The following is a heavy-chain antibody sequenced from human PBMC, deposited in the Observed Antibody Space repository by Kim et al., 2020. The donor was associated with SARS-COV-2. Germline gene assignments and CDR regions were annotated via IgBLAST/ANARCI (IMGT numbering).Heavy chain of an antibody. CDR3: TRGDVVQYFHP. Sequence: SETLSLTCTVSGGSVSPFYWNWVRQPPGKGLEWIGNIYFTGTTNYNPSLKSRVIMSVDTSKNQFSLKLTSVTTADTAVYWCTRGDVVQYFHPWGQGTLVTVSS. V-gene: IGHV4-59*02. CDR2: IYFTGTT. D-gene: IGHD3-10*01. J-gene: IGHJ1*01. CDR1: GGSVSPFY.